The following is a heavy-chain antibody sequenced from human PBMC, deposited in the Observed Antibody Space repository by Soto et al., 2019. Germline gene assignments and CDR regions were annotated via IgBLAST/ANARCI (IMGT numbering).Heavy chain of an antibody. Sequence: QVQLVQSGAEVKKPGASVKVSCETSGYTFTGYFMHWRRQAPGQGLEWMGWINPNSGGTHYSQRFLGRVTMTRDTSASTVYMELSRLRSDDTAVYFCARAKGDCNDTHCSRPWFDPWGQGTQVTVSS. CDR1: GYTFTGYF. CDR3: ARAKGDCNDTHCSRPWFDP. D-gene: IGHD2-15*01. J-gene: IGHJ5*02. CDR2: INPNSGGT. V-gene: IGHV1-2*02.